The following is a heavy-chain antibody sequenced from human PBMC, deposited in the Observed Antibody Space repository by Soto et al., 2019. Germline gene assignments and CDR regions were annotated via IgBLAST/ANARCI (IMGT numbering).Heavy chain of an antibody. J-gene: IGHJ6*02. CDR3: ARGAFSAVVTAIRRRPYGMDV. CDR2: IIPIFGTA. CDR1: GGTFSSYA. Sequence: GASVKVSCKASGGTFSSYAISWVRQAPGQGLEWMGGIIPIFGTANYAQKFQGRVTITADESTSTAYMELSSLRSEDTAVYYCARGAFSAVVTAIRRRPYGMDVWGQGTTVTVSS. V-gene: IGHV1-69*13. D-gene: IGHD2-21*02.